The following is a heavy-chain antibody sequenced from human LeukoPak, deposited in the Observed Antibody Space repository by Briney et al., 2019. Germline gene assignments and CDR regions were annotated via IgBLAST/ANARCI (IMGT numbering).Heavy chain of an antibody. J-gene: IGHJ5*02. CDR1: GGSISSGDYY. CDR3: ARGLKGYCSSTSCYPSRFDP. D-gene: IGHD2-2*01. V-gene: IGHV4-39*07. CDR2: INHSGST. Sequence: KSSETLSLTCTVSGGSISSGDYYWSWIRQPPGKGLEWIGEINHSGSTNYNPSLKSRVTISVDTSKDQFSLKLSSVTAADTAVYYRARGLKGYCSSTSCYPSRFDPWGQGTLVTVSS.